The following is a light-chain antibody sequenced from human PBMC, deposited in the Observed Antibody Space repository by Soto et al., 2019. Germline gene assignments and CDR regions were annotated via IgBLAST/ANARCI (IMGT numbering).Light chain of an antibody. Sequence: QSALTQPASVSGSPGQSVTISCTGTSSDVGGYNYVSWYQQHPGKAPKVMIYDVTNRPSGVSNRFSGSKSGNTASLTISGLQAEDEAHYYCSSYTSSSTLGFGGGTKLTVL. CDR3: SSYTSSSTLG. CDR1: SSDVGGYNY. V-gene: IGLV2-14*03. CDR2: DVT. J-gene: IGLJ2*01.